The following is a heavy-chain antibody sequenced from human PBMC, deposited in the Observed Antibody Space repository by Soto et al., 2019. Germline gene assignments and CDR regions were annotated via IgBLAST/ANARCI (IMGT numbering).Heavy chain of an antibody. CDR2: ISYDGSNK. J-gene: IGHJ4*02. V-gene: IGHV3-30*18. D-gene: IGHD6-6*01. Sequence: QVQLVESGGGVVQPGRSLRLSCAASGFTFSSYGMHWVRQAPGKGLEWVAVISYDGSNKYYADSVKGRFTISRDNSKNTLYLQMNSLRAEDTAVYYCAKEGLSSSSLLFDYWGQGTLVTVSS. CDR3: AKEGLSSSSLLFDY. CDR1: GFTFSSYG.